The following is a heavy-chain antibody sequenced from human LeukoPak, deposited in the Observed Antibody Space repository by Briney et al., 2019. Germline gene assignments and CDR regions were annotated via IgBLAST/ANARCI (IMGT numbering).Heavy chain of an antibody. V-gene: IGHV1-2*02. Sequence: GALVKVSCKASGYTFTDYYMNWVRQAPGQGLEWMGWIHPNSGGIKYAQKFQGRVTMTRDTSISTAYMELSGLTSDDTAVYYCGRKSANRKTSEFDYWGQGTLVTVSS. CDR1: GYTFTDYY. CDR3: GRKSANRKTSEFDY. D-gene: IGHD1-14*01. CDR2: IHPNSGGI. J-gene: IGHJ4*02.